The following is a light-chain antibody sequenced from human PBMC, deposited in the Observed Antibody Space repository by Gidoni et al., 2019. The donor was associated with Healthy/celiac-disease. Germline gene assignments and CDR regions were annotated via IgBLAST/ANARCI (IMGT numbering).Light chain of an antibody. CDR3: CSYAGSSTSWV. CDR1: SSAVGSYNL. CDR2: EVS. Sequence: QSALTQPASVPGSPGQSITISCTGTSSAVGSYNLVSWYQQHPGKAPKLMIYEVSKRPSGVSNRFSGSKSGNTASLTISGLQAEDEADYYCCSYAGSSTSWVFGGGTKLTVL. V-gene: IGLV2-23*02. J-gene: IGLJ3*02.